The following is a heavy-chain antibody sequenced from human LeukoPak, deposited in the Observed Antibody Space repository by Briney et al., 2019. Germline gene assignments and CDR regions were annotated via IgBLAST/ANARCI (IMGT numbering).Heavy chain of an antibody. CDR1: GFTFSSYG. V-gene: IGHV3-30*18. J-gene: IGHJ3*02. D-gene: IGHD6-19*01. CDR3: AKDSGIAVAGTLRAFDI. Sequence: QPGRSLRLSCAASGFTFSSYGMHWVRQAPGKGLEWVAVISYDGSNKYFADSVKGRFTISRDNSKNTLYLRMNSLRAEDTAVYYCAKDSGIAVAGTLRAFDIWGQGTMVTVSS. CDR2: ISYDGSNK.